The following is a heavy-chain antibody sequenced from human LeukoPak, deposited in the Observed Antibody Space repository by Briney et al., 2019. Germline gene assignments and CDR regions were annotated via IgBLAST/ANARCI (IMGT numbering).Heavy chain of an antibody. CDR2: IYYSGST. J-gene: IGHJ4*02. CDR3: ARLLTVMYFDY. D-gene: IGHD4-17*01. Sequence: KASETLSLTCTVSGGSISSYYWSWIRQPPGKGLEWIGYIYYSGSTNYNPSLKSRVTISVDTSKNQFSLKLSSVTAADTAVYYCARLLTVMYFDYWGQGTLVTVSS. V-gene: IGHV4-59*08. CDR1: GGSISSYY.